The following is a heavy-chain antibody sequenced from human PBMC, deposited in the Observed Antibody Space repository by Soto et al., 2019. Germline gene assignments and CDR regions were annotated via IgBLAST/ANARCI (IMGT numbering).Heavy chain of an antibody. J-gene: IGHJ6*02. Sequence: QVQLVQSGAEVKKPGASVKVSCKASGYTFTSYGISWVRQAPGQGLEWMGWISAYNGNTNYAQKLQGRVTMTTDTSPSTAYMELRSLRSDDTAVYYCARDRYYYDSSGYYYYYYGMDVWGQGTTVTVSS. D-gene: IGHD3-22*01. CDR3: ARDRYYYDSSGYYYYYYGMDV. V-gene: IGHV1-18*01. CDR2: ISAYNGNT. CDR1: GYTFTSYG.